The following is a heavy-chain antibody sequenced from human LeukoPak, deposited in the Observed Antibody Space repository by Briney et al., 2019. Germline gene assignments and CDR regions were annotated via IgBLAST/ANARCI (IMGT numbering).Heavy chain of an antibody. D-gene: IGHD6-19*01. J-gene: IGHJ4*02. CDR1: GGSFSDYY. V-gene: IGHV4-34*01. Sequence: SETLSLTCAVYGGSFSDYYWSWIRQPPGKGLEYIGEINHSGITNYNPSLMSRVTISVDTSKNQFSLKLSSVTAADTAVYYCAGGIAVAGNPTFDYWGQGTLVTVSS. CDR2: INHSGIT. CDR3: AGGIAVAGNPTFDY.